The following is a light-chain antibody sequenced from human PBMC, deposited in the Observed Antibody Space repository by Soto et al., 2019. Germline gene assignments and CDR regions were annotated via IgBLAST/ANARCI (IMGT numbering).Light chain of an antibody. CDR1: QAISSA. Sequence: IQMTPSPSSLSASVGDRVTITCRASQAISSALAWYQQKPGKPPKLLIYDASTLQSGVPSRFSGTASGTDFTLTINSLQPEDFATYYCQQFNNWPVTFGPGTKVDI. CDR3: QQFNNWPVT. J-gene: IGKJ3*01. CDR2: DAS. V-gene: IGKV1D-13*01.